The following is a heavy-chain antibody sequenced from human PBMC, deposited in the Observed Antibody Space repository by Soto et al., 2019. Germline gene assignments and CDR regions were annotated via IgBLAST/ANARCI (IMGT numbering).Heavy chain of an antibody. V-gene: IGHV3-30-3*01. CDR3: ARASLLLAGATQLVY. J-gene: IGHJ4*02. CDR1: GFTFSSYA. CDR2: ISYDGSNK. D-gene: IGHD1-26*01. Sequence: GGSLRLSCAASGFTFSSYAMHWVRQAPGKGLEWVAVISYDGSNKYYADSVKGRFTISRDNSKNTLYLQMNSLRAEDTAVYYCARASLLLAGATQLVYWGQGTLVTVSS.